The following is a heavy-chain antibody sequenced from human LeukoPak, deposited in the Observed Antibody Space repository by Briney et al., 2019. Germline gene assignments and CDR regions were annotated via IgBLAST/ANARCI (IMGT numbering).Heavy chain of an antibody. D-gene: IGHD2-2*01. CDR1: GFIFTNNW. J-gene: IGHJ4*02. V-gene: IGHV5-10-1*01. CDR2: VDPSDSNT. CDR3: ARQGRAYCSGTTCYASFWY. Sequence: GESLRISCKGYGFIFTNNWISWVRQMPGQGLEWMGRVDPSDSNTHYSPSFQGLVTISADKSISTAYLQWTSLKASDTAMYYCARQGRAYCSGTTCYASFWYWGQGTPVTVSS.